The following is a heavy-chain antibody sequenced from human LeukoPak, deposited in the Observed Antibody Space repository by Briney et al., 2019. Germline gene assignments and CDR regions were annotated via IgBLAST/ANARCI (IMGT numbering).Heavy chain of an antibody. CDR2: IYYSGST. V-gene: IGHV4-39*01. J-gene: IGHJ4*02. CDR3: ASQHPGAY. CDR1: GGSISSYY. Sequence: PSETLSLTCTVSGGSISSYYWSWIRQPPGKGLEWIGTIYYSGSTYYNASLKSRVTISGDTSKKQFSLKLSSVTAADTAVYYCASQHPGAYWGQGTLVTVSS. D-gene: IGHD3-10*01.